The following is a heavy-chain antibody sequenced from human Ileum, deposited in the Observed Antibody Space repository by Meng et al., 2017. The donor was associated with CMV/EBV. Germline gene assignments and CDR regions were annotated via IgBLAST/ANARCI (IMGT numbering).Heavy chain of an antibody. CDR3: ARWGGEKSTSGFDY. Sequence: GESLKISCIASGFAFDKYWMTWVRQAPGKGLEWVANIKQDGSEKNYVDSVKGRFTISRDNSNNLVYLQMSSLRAEDTSVYYCARWGGEKSTSGFDYWGQGTRVNVSS. CDR1: GFAFDKYW. V-gene: IGHV3-7*01. J-gene: IGHJ4*02. D-gene: IGHD2/OR15-2a*01. CDR2: IKQDGSEK.